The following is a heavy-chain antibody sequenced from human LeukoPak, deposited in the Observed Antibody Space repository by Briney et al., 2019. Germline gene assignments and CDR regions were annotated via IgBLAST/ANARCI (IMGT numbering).Heavy chain of an antibody. CDR1: GGSITSYY. J-gene: IGHJ4*02. Sequence: SETLSLTCTVSGGSITSYYWSWIRQPPGKGLEWIGYIYYSGSTNYSPSLKSRVTISVDTSKNHFSLTLSSVTAADTAVYYCARDPSWGAGYFDYWGQGTLVTVSS. CDR3: ARDPSWGAGYFDY. V-gene: IGHV4-59*01. CDR2: IYYSGST. D-gene: IGHD7-27*01.